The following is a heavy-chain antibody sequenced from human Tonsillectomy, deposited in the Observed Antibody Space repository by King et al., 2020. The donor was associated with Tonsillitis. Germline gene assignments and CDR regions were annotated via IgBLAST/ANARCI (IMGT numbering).Heavy chain of an antibody. V-gene: IGHV4-59*08. J-gene: IGHJ2*01. Sequence: QLQESGPGLVKPSETLSLTCTVSGDSITNYYWSWTRQPPGKGLEWIGCIYYSGSTNYNPSLKSRVTMSVDTSKNQFSLKLSAVTAADTAVYYCARNLNPYWYFDLWGRGTLVTVSS. CDR2: IYYSGST. CDR1: GDSITNYY. CDR3: ARNLNPYWYFDL.